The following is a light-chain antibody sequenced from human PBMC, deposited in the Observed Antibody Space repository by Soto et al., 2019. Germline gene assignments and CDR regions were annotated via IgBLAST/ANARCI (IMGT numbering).Light chain of an antibody. J-gene: IGKJ1*01. CDR1: QSISNT. V-gene: IGKV3-15*01. CDR3: QQYNNWPWT. CDR2: GAS. Sequence: GVSQSPSTLSVSTGGRATLSCRASQSISNTLAWYQQKPGQAPRLLIHGASTRATGFPARFSGSGSGTDFTLTISSLQSEDFAVYYCQQYNNWPWTFAQGTKVAIK.